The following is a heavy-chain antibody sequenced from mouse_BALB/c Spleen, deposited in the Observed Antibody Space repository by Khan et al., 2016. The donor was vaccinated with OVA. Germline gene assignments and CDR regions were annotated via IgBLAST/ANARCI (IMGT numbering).Heavy chain of an antibody. V-gene: IGHV9-3-1*01. CDR3: ARTLYGSGYDYAMDY. J-gene: IGHJ4*01. Sequence: QIQLVQSGPELKKPGETVKISCKASGYIFTNYGMTWVKQAPGKGLKWMGWINTYTGEPTYADDFKGRFAFSLETSANTAYLQIKNLKNEDTATYFCARTLYGSGYDYAMDYWGQGTSVTVSS. D-gene: IGHD1-1*01. CDR1: GYIFTNYG. CDR2: INTYTGEP.